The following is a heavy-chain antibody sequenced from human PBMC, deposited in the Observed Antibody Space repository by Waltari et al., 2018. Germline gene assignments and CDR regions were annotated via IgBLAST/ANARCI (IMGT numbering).Heavy chain of an antibody. J-gene: IGHJ4*02. D-gene: IGHD5-12*01. CDR1: GLPLTTYW. CDR3: VRGQGWLPDY. Sequence: EVQVVESGGGLVQPGGSLRTSCAAPGLPLTTYWMNWVRQAPGKGPEWVTNIKQDGSEKYYVDSVKGRFTISRDNAKNSLFLQMNSLRVEDTAVYYCVRGQGWLPDYWGQGTPVTVSP. V-gene: IGHV3-7*01. CDR2: IKQDGSEK.